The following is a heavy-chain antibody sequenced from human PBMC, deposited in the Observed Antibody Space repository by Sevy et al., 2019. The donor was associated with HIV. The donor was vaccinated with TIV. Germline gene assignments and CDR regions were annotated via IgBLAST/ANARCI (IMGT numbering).Heavy chain of an antibody. CDR1: GFPLSSYG. V-gene: IGHV3-23*01. CDR3: AKAPYSSTWSYFDY. Sequence: GGSLRLSCAASGFPLSSYGMSWVRQAPGKGLEWVSSITGGGDNTYYADSVKGRFAISRDNSKNTLYLQMNSLRPEDTAVYYCAKAPYSSTWSYFDYWGQGTLVTVSS. CDR2: ITGGGDNT. J-gene: IGHJ4*02. D-gene: IGHD6-13*01.